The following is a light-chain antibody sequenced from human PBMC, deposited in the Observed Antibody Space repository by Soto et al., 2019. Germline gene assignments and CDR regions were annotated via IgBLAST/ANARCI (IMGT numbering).Light chain of an antibody. CDR1: QSLLHSNGYNY. J-gene: IGKJ3*01. CDR2: LGS. Sequence: VMTQSPLSLPVTPGEPASISCRSSQSLLHSNGYNYLDWYLQKPGQSPQLLIYLGSNRASGVPDRVSGSGSGTYFTLKISRVEAEDVGVYFCMQALQTPVTFGPGTKVDIK. CDR3: MQALQTPVT. V-gene: IGKV2-28*01.